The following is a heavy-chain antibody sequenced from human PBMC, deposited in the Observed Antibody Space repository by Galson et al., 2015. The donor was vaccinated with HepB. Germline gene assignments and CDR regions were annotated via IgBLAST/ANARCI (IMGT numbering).Heavy chain of an antibody. V-gene: IGHV1-18*01. CDR1: GYTFTSYG. J-gene: IGHJ3*02. Sequence: SVKVSCKASGYTFTSYGISWVRQAPGQGLEWMGWISAYNGNTNYAQKPQGRVTMTTDTSTSTAYMELRSLRSDDTAVYYCASVVPGGDAFDIWGQGTMVTVSS. CDR3: ASVVPGGDAFDI. CDR2: ISAYNGNT. D-gene: IGHD2-15*01.